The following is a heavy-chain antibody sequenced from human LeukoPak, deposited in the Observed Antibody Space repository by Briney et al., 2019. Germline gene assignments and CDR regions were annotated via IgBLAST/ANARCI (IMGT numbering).Heavy chain of an antibody. Sequence: GGSLRLXCTASEFTFSRFEMSWVRQAPGKGLEWVSYITSISSSTYYADFVKGRFTVSRDNAKNSLYLQMNSLTAEDTAIYYCARDFGDYGGYYYMDLWGKGTTVTVSS. CDR3: ARDFGDYGGYYYMDL. CDR2: ITSISSST. V-gene: IGHV3-48*03. CDR1: EFTFSRFE. J-gene: IGHJ6*03. D-gene: IGHD4-23*01.